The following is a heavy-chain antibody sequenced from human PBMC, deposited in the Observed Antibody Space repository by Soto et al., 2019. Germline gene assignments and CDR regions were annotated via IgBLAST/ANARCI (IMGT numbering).Heavy chain of an antibody. CDR1: GGTFSSYA. D-gene: IGHD3-22*01. J-gene: IGHJ3*02. CDR3: ARRPSSGYYARWWGAFDI. Sequence: SVKVSCKASGGTFSSYAISWVRQAPGQGLEWMGGIIPIFGTANYAQKFQGRVTITADESTSTAYMELSSVRSEDTAVYYCARRPSSGYYARWWGAFDIWGQGTMVTVSS. CDR2: IIPIFGTA. V-gene: IGHV1-69*13.